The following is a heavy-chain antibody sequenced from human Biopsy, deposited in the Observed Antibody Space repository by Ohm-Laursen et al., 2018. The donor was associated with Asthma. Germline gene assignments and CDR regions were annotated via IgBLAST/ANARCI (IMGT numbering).Heavy chain of an antibody. CDR2: ISFDGSNK. Sequence: SLRLSCAASGFVFSQCGMHWVRPAPGKGLEWVAVISFDGSNKDYADSVKGRFTISRDKSENTLYLQMNSLTAEDTAVYHCAKDERSYYGSDSKYMQPVPLGDWGQGTLVIVSA. J-gene: IGHJ4*02. D-gene: IGHD2-21*01. V-gene: IGHV3-30*18. CDR3: AKDERSYYGSDSKYMQPVPLGD. CDR1: GFVFSQCG.